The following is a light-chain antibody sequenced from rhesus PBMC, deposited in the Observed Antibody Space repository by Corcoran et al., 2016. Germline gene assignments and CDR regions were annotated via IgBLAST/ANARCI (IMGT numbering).Light chain of an antibody. CDR1: QSVRSY. CDR2: GAS. J-gene: IGKJ1*01. CDR3: QQYKHWNRT. V-gene: IGKV3S9*01. Sequence: EIVMTQSPATLSLSPGERATLSCRASQSVRSYVAWYQQKPEQAPRLLIYGASSRTTGIPDRFSGSGSGTDFTLIISRLEPEDVGVYYCQQYKHWNRTFGQGTKVEIK.